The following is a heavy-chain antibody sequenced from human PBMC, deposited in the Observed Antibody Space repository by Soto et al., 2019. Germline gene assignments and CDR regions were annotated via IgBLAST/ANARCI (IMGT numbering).Heavy chain of an antibody. Sequence: GGSLRLSCAASGFTFSSYAMSWVRQAPGKGLEWVSAISGSGGSTYYADSVKGRFTISRDNSKNTLYLQMNSLRAEDTAVYYCAKVSLTRYYGDYGVFDYWGQGTLVTVSS. D-gene: IGHD4-17*01. V-gene: IGHV3-23*01. CDR1: GFTFSSYA. CDR2: ISGSGGST. CDR3: AKVSLTRYYGDYGVFDY. J-gene: IGHJ4*02.